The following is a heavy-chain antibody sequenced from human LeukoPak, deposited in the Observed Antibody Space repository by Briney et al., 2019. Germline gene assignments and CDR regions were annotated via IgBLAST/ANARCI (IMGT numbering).Heavy chain of an antibody. CDR1: GFTFNNYV. CDR2: ISGSGGST. J-gene: IGHJ6*02. CDR3: AKDGVRGMDV. Sequence: PGGSLRLSCAASGFTFNNYVMSWVRQAPGKGLEWVSGISGSGGSTYYADSVKGRFTISRENSKNTLYLQMNSLRAEDTAVYYCAKDGVRGMDVWGQGTTVIVSS. V-gene: IGHV3-23*01.